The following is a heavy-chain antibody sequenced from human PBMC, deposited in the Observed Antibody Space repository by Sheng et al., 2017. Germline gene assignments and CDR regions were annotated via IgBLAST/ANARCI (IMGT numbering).Heavy chain of an antibody. Sequence: QVQLVQSGAEVKKPGSSVKVSCKASGGTFSSYAISWVRQAPGQGLEWMGGIIPILGIANYAQKFQGRVTITADKSTSTAYMELSSLRSEDTAVYYCARAAYSSGWYYYYYYMDVWGKGTTVTVSS. CDR3: ARAAYSSGWYYYYYYMDV. CDR1: GGTFSSYA. J-gene: IGHJ6*03. D-gene: IGHD6-19*01. CDR2: IIPILGIA. V-gene: IGHV1-69*04.